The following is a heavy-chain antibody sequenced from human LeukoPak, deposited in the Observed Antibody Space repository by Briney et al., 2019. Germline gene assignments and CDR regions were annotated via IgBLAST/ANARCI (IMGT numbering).Heavy chain of an antibody. J-gene: IGHJ4*02. Sequence: ASVKVSCKASGYTFTSYYMHWVRQAPGQGLEWMGIINPSGGSTSYAQKFQGRVTMTEDTSTDTAYMELSSLRSEDTAVYYCATEAQLSHVPAAESGFDYWGQGTLVTVSS. V-gene: IGHV1-46*01. CDR3: ATEAQLSHVPAAESGFDY. CDR2: INPSGGST. CDR1: GYTFTSYY. D-gene: IGHD2-2*01.